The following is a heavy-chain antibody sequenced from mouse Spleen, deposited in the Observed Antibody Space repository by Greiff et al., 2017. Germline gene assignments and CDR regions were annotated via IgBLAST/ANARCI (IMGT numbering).Heavy chain of an antibody. D-gene: IGHD3-2*02. CDR2: IHPNSGST. CDR3: AREAAQANYWYFDV. CDR1: GYTFTSYW. J-gene: IGHJ1*03. Sequence: VQLQESGAELVKPGASVKLSCKASGYTFTSYWMHWVKQRPGQGLEWIGMIHPNSGSTNYNEKFKSKATLTVDKSSSTAYMQLSSLTSEDSAVYYCAREAAQANYWYFDVWGTGTTVTVSS. V-gene: IGHV1-64*01.